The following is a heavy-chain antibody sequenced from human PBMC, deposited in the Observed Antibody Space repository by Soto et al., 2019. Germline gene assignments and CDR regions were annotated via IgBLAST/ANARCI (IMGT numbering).Heavy chain of an antibody. CDR1: GFTFSSYA. V-gene: IGHV3-23*01. Sequence: EVQLLESGGGLIQPGGSLRLSCAASGFTFSSYAMSWVRQAPGKGLEWVSAISGSGGSTYYADSVKGRFTISRDNSKNTVYMQMNSLRAEDTAVYYCAKGGANVVVQAAIFYWGQGTLVTVSS. J-gene: IGHJ4*02. D-gene: IGHD2-2*01. CDR3: AKGGANVVVQAAIFY. CDR2: ISGSGGST.